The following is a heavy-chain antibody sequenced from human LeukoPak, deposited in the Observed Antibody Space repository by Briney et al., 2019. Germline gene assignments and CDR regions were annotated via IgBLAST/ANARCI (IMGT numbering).Heavy chain of an antibody. D-gene: IGHD3-3*01. CDR3: ARDFADFGFYYYYLDV. V-gene: IGHV3-7*01. CDR2: IKQDASQK. CDR1: GFSFSSHW. J-gene: IGHJ6*03. Sequence: GGSLRLSCVASGFSFSSHWMTWVRQAPGKGLEWVANIKQDASQKYYVDSAEGRFIVSRDNAKNSLYLQMDSLRPDDTAVYHCARDFADFGFYYYYLDVWGKGTTVTVSS.